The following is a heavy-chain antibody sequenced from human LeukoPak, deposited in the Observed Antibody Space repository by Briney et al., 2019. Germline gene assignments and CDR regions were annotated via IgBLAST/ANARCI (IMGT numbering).Heavy chain of an antibody. CDR1: GGSISSYY. V-gene: IGHV4-59*01. CDR3: ARSGYDEDYFDY. D-gene: IGHD3-3*01. Sequence: SETLSLTCTVSGGSISSYYWSWIRQPPGKGLEWIGYIYYSGSTNYNPSLKSRVTISVDTSKNQFSLKLSSVTAADTAVYYYARSGYDEDYFDYWGQGTLVTVSS. CDR2: IYYSGST. J-gene: IGHJ4*02.